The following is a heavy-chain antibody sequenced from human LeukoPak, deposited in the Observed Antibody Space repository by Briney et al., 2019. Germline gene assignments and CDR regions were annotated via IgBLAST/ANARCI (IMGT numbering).Heavy chain of an antibody. CDR2: ISSSGSTI. V-gene: IGHV3-11*01. CDR1: GFTFSDYY. D-gene: IGHD3-10*01. J-gene: IGHJ4*02. CDR3: ARVTMVQAFDY. Sequence: GGSLRLTCAASGFTFSDYYMSWIRQAPGRGLEWVSYISSSGSTIYYADSVKGRFTISRDNAKNSLYLQMNSLRAEDTAVYYCARVTMVQAFDYWGQGTLVTVSS.